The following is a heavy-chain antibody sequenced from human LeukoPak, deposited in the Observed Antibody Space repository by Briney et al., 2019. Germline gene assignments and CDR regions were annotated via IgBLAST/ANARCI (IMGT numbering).Heavy chain of an antibody. CDR1: GFTFSSYG. J-gene: IGHJ4*02. CDR2: ISYDGSNK. Sequence: QSGGSLRLSCAASGFTFSSYGMHWVRQAPGKGLEWVAVISYDGSNKYYADSVKGRFTISRDNSKNTLYLQMNSLRAEDMAVYYCAKAKFRDYYDSSGYAAYWGQGTLVTVSS. D-gene: IGHD3-22*01. V-gene: IGHV3-30*18. CDR3: AKAKFRDYYDSSGYAAY.